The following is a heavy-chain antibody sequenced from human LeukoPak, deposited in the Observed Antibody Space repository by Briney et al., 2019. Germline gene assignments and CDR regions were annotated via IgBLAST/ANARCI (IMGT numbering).Heavy chain of an antibody. Sequence: ASVKVSCKVSGYTLTELSMHWVRQAPGKGLEWMGGFDPEDGDTIYAQKFQGRVTMTEDTSTDTAYMELSSLRSEDTAVYYCATTGSGQEPRRYGGLGIWGQGTMVTVSS. CDR2: FDPEDGDT. D-gene: IGHD4/OR15-4a*01. V-gene: IGHV1-24*01. CDR1: GYTLTELS. CDR3: ATTGSGQEPRRYGGLGI. J-gene: IGHJ3*02.